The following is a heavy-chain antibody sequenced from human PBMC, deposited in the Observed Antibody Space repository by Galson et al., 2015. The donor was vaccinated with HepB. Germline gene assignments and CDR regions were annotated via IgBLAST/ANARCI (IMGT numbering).Heavy chain of an antibody. CDR2: IIPIFGTA. V-gene: IGHV1-69*13. D-gene: IGHD4-17*01. Sequence: SVKVSCKASGGTFSSYAISWVRQAPGQGLEWMGGIIPIFGTANCAQKFQGRVTITADESTSTAYMELSSLRSEDTAVYYCARYRGGDYNAFDIWGQGTMVTVSS. CDR3: ARYRGGDYNAFDI. J-gene: IGHJ3*02. CDR1: GGTFSSYA.